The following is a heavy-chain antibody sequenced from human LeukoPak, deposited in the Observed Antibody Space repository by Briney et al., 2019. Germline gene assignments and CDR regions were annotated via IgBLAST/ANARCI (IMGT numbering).Heavy chain of an antibody. CDR2: IYPGDSDT. V-gene: IGHV5-51*01. Sequence: GESLKISCKGSGYSFTSYWIGWVRHMPGKGLEWMGIIYPGDSDTRYSPSFQGQVTISADKSISTAYLQWSSLKASDTAMYYCARLSGYGDYYYYYYMDVWGKGTTVTISS. CDR3: ARLSGYGDYYYYYYMDV. J-gene: IGHJ6*03. CDR1: GYSFTSYW. D-gene: IGHD4-17*01.